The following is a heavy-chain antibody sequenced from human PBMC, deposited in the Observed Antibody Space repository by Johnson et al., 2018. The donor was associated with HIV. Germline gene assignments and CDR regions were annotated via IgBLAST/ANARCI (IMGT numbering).Heavy chain of an antibody. CDR3: ANPPLWTGDQTAFDI. D-gene: IGHD3/OR15-3a*01. J-gene: IGHJ3*02. Sequence: VQLVESGGGLVQPGGSLRLSCAASGFTFSNSDMNWVHQAPGKGLEWVSGVSWNVSRAHDADSVKGRFIISRDNSKNKLYLQMNSLRAEDTAVYYCANPPLWTGDQTAFDIWGQGTMVTVSS. CDR2: VSWNVSRA. CDR1: GFTFSNSD. V-gene: IGHV3-35*01.